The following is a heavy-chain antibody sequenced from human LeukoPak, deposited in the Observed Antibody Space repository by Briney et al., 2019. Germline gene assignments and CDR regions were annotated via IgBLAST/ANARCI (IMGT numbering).Heavy chain of an antibody. V-gene: IGHV3-30*02. CDR2: IRYDGSNK. J-gene: IGHJ3*02. CDR1: GFTFSSYD. D-gene: IGHD1-26*01. CDR3: AKSLLTTASGTGRAFDI. Sequence: GGSLRLSCAASGFTFSSYDMHWVRQAPGKGLEWVAFIRYDGSNKYYADSVKGRFTISRDNSKNTLYLQMNSLRAEDTAEYYCAKSLLTTASGTGRAFDIWGQGTMVTVSA.